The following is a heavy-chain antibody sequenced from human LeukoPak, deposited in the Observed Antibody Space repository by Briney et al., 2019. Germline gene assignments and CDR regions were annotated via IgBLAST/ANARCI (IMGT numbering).Heavy chain of an antibody. CDR1: GYTFTSYD. CDR2: MNPNSGNT. Sequence: ASVKVSCKASGYTFTSYDINWVRQATGQGLEWMGWMNPNSGNTGYAQKFQGRVTMTRNTSISTAYMELSSLRSEDTAVYYCARDGTPRLDSSGYYPIYYFDYWGQGTLVTVSS. V-gene: IGHV1-8*01. J-gene: IGHJ4*02. CDR3: ARDGTPRLDSSGYYPIYYFDY. D-gene: IGHD3-22*01.